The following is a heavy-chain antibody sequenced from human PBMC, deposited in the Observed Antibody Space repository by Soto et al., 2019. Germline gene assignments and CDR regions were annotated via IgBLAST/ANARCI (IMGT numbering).Heavy chain of an antibody. J-gene: IGHJ6*02. V-gene: IGHV1-2*02. Sequence: RASVKVSCKASGYAFIGYYIHWVRQAPGQGLEWMGWIDPDTGGTNYAQKFQGRVTMTSDTSINTASMGLSGLRSDDSAIYYCARDYLGGDIRHYFYYGMDVWGQGTTVTVSS. CDR2: IDPDTGGT. CDR1: GYAFIGYY. D-gene: IGHD1-26*01. CDR3: ARDYLGGDIRHYFYYGMDV.